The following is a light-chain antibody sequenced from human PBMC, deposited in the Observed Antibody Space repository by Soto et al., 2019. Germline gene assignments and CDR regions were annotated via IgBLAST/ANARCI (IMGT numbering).Light chain of an antibody. CDR3: SSYTSSSTYV. CDR2: EVS. Sequence: QSVLTQPPSASGSPGQSVTISCIGTASDIGRYNYVSWYQHHPGKAPKLIIYEVSNRPSGVSNRFSGSKSGNTASLTISGLQAEDEADYYCSSYTSSSTYVFGTGTKLTVL. V-gene: IGLV2-14*01. J-gene: IGLJ1*01. CDR1: ASDIGRYNY.